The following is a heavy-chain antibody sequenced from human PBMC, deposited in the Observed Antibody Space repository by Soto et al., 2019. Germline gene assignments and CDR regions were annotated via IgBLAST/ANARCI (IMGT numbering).Heavy chain of an antibody. J-gene: IGHJ4*02. CDR2: TYYRSRWYN. D-gene: IGHD3-16*01. Sequence: SQTLSLTCVISGDSVSGNSAAWNWIRQSPSRGLEWLGRTYYRSRWYNDYAVSVKSRITVTPDTSKNQFSLHLNSVTPEDTAVYYCARELPYYVSSVSYLDYTGQGALDTVAS. V-gene: IGHV6-1*01. CDR1: GDSVSGNSAA. CDR3: ARELPYYVSSVSYLDY.